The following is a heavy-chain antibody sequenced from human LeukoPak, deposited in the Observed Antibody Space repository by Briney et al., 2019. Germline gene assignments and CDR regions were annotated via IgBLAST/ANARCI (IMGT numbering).Heavy chain of an antibody. Sequence: GGSLRLSCSASGFTFSDYPMHWVRQTPGKGLEYVSAIGKNGDDTYYADSVKGRFTISRDNSKHTLYLQMSSLRTEYAAVFYCVQVGSNYYLNWGQGTLVSVSS. J-gene: IGHJ4*02. CDR1: GFTFSDYP. V-gene: IGHV3-64D*06. CDR3: VQVGSNYYLN. D-gene: IGHD4-11*01. CDR2: IGKNGDDT.